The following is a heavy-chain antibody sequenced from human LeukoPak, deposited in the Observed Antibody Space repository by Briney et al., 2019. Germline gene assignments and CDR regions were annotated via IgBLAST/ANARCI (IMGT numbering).Heavy chain of an antibody. Sequence: GGSLRLSCVASGLTVSSNYMTWVRQAPGKGLEWVSILYSGGSIYYADSVKDRFSISRDKSKNTFYLQMNSLRAEDTAVYYCARRFIAAAFFDHWGQGTLVAVSS. CDR1: GLTVSSNY. D-gene: IGHD6-13*01. J-gene: IGHJ4*02. CDR3: ARRFIAAAFFDH. V-gene: IGHV3-66*01. CDR2: LYSGGSI.